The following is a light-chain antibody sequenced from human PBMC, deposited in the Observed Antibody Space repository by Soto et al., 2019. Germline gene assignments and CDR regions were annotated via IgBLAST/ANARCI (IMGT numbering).Light chain of an antibody. CDR3: ATWDDDLYTPI. J-gene: IGLJ2*01. CDR1: SSTIESNW. V-gene: IGLV1-47*02. CDR2: NNN. Sequence: QTVVTQAPSVSGTPGQRVTISCSGSSSTIESNWVYWYQQLPGTAPKLLIYNNNQRPSGVPDRFSGSKSGTSASLAITGLRSDDEADYYCATWDDDLYTPIIGGGTKLTVL.